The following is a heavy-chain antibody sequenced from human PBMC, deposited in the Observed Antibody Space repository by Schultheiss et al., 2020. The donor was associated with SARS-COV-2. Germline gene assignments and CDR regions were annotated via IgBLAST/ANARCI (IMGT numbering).Heavy chain of an antibody. CDR3: ARPPSSRDAFDI. Sequence: GGSLRLSCAASGFTFSSYEMNWVRQAPGKGLEWVSVIYSGGSTYYADSVKGRFTISRDNSKNTLYLQMNSLRAEDTAVYYCARPPSSRDAFDIWGQGTMVTVSS. J-gene: IGHJ3*02. CDR1: GFTFSSYE. D-gene: IGHD6-13*01. V-gene: IGHV3-53*01. CDR2: IYSGGST.